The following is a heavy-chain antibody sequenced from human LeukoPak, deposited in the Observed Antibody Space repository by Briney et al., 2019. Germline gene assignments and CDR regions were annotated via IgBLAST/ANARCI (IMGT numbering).Heavy chain of an antibody. CDR3: VRTGVLWWGRRVCYFVY. J-gene: IGHJ4*02. D-gene: IGHD2-21*01. Sequence: GGSLRLSCAASGYTFSSYWMSWVRQAPGKGLEWVANIKQDGSEKYYVDSVKGRFTISRDNAKNSLYLQLNSLRAEDTAVYYCVRTGVLWWGRRVCYFVYSRQGTLVTVSS. CDR2: IKQDGSEK. CDR1: GYTFSSYW. V-gene: IGHV3-7*01.